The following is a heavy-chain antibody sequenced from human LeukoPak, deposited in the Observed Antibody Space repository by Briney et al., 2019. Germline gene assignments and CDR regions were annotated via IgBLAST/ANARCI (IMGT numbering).Heavy chain of an antibody. Sequence: PPETLSLTCAVSGYSISSGYYWSWIRQPAGKGLEWIGRIYTSGSTNYNPSLKSRVTMSVDTSKNQFSLKLSSVTAADTAVYYCAREVKRTAMVITGKYYFDYWGQGTLVTVSS. CDR3: AREVKRTAMVITGKYYFDY. CDR2: IYTSGST. J-gene: IGHJ4*02. CDR1: GYSISSGYY. D-gene: IGHD5-18*01. V-gene: IGHV4-4*07.